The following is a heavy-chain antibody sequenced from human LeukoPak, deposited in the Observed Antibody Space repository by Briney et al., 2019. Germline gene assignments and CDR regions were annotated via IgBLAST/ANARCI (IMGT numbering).Heavy chain of an antibody. CDR3: ARSVQIIDAFDI. D-gene: IGHD3-16*02. CDR2: ISSSGSTI. J-gene: IGHJ3*02. Sequence: AESLRLSCAASGFTFSDYYMSWIRQAPGKGLEWDSYISSSGSTIYYTGSVNGRFTISRDNAKNSLYLQMSSLRAEDTAVYCCARSVQIIDAFDIWGQGTMVTVSS. V-gene: IGHV3-11*01. CDR1: GFTFSDYY.